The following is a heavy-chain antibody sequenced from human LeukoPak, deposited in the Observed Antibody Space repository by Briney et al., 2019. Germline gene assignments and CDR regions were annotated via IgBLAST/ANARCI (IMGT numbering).Heavy chain of an antibody. Sequence: EASVTVSCKVSGYTLTELSMHWVRQAPGKGLEWMGGFDPEDGETIYAQKFQGRVTMTEDTSTDTAYMELSSLRSEDTAVHYCATALLWFGELSAPPGYWGQGTLVTVSS. CDR3: ATALLWFGELSAPPGY. CDR2: FDPEDGET. D-gene: IGHD3-10*01. CDR1: GYTLTELS. V-gene: IGHV1-24*01. J-gene: IGHJ4*02.